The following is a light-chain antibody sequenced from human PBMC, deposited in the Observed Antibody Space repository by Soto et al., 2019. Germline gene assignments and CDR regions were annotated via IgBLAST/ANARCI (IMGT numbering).Light chain of an antibody. CDR3: QKYNSAPRT. CDR2: AAS. V-gene: IGKV1-27*01. CDR1: QGIANY. Sequence: DIQMSQSPSSLSASVGDRVTITCRASQGIANYLAWYQHKPGKVPNLLIYAASTLQSGVPSRFSGGGSGTDFTLTISSLQPEPVANYYCQKYNSAPRTFGQGTKVDIK. J-gene: IGKJ1*01.